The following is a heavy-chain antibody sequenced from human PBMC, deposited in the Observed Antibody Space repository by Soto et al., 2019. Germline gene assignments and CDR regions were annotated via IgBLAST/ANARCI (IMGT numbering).Heavy chain of an antibody. CDR1: GFAFNDAS. J-gene: IGHJ4*02. V-gene: IGHV3-15*07. CDR2: IQSKTDGGTT. Sequence: EIQLVESGGGLVKPGGSLRLYCAASGFAFNDASMNWVRQAPGKGLEWVGRIQSKTDGGTTDYAAPVKGRFTLSRDDSKNTLYLQMDSLKTDDTAVYYCTSFMGAFRDWGPGTLVTVSS. D-gene: IGHD1-26*01. CDR3: TSFMGAFRD.